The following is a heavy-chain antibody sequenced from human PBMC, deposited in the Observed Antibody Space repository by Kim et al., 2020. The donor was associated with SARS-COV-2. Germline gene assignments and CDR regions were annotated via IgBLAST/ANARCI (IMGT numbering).Heavy chain of an antibody. CDR1: GYIFSTYG. V-gene: IGHV1-18*04. D-gene: IGHD4-17*01. J-gene: IGHJ4*02. CDR3: ARGAYGDVSFDY. Sequence: ASVKVSCKASGYIFSTYGFSWVRQAPGQGLELLGWISARDGYAHYAQKVQGRVTMTTDTSTNTAYMELWSLRSDDTAMYYCARGAYGDVSFDYCGQGTPV. CDR2: ISARDGYA.